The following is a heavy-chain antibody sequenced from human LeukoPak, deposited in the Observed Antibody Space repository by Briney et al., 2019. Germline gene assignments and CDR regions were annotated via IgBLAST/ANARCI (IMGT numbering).Heavy chain of an antibody. D-gene: IGHD2-21*01. CDR3: AREGGDGYYYYYMDV. J-gene: IGHJ6*03. CDR1: GYTFTSYY. CDR2: INPSGGST. Sequence: GASVKVYCKASGYTFTSYYMHWVRQAPGQGLEWMGIINPSGGSTSYAQKFQGRVTMTRDMSTSTVYMELSSLRSEDTAVYYCAREGGDGYYYYYMDVWGKGTTVTVSS. V-gene: IGHV1-46*01.